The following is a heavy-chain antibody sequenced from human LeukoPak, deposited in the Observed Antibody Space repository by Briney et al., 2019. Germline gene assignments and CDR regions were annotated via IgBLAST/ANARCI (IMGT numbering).Heavy chain of an antibody. CDR1: GGSFSGYY. J-gene: IGHJ4*02. CDR3: ARRGMTTMKN. CDR2: INHSGST. Sequence: SETLSLTCTVHGGSFSGYYWSWIRQPPGKGLEWIGEINHSGSTNYNPSLKSRVTISVDTSKNQFSLKLSSVTAADTAVYYCARRGMTTMKNWGQGTLVTVSS. D-gene: IGHD4-17*01. V-gene: IGHV4-34*01.